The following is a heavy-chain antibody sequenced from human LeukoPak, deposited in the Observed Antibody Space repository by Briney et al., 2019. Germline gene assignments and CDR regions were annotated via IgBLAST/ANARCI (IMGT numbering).Heavy chain of an antibody. D-gene: IGHD2-21*01. Sequence: KSGGSLRLSCAASGFTFDTYNFNWVRQAPGKGLEWVASIRSYSSYIHYADSVKGRFTISRDDAKKSLDLQMNSLRAEDTAVYFCARYSEVYYYVDVWGAGTTVIVSS. CDR1: GFTFDTYN. CDR2: IRSYSSYI. J-gene: IGHJ6*03. CDR3: ARYSEVYYYVDV. V-gene: IGHV3-21*01.